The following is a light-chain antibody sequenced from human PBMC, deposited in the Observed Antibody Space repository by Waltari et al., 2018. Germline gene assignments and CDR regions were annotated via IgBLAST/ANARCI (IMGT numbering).Light chain of an antibody. Sequence: QSVLTQPPSVSGAPGQRVTISCTGSRPNTGAGYDVHWYQQLPGTAPKLLIYGNSNRPSGVPDRFSVSKSGTSASMAITGLQAEDEADYYCQSYDSSLYSPYLFGTGTKVTVL. J-gene: IGLJ1*01. CDR3: QSYDSSLYSPYL. V-gene: IGLV1-40*01. CDR2: GNS. CDR1: RPNTGAGYD.